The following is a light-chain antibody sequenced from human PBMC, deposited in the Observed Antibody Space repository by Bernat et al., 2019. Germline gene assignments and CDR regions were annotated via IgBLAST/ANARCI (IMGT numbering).Light chain of an antibody. J-gene: IGLJ3*02. CDR1: NSDVGAYDH. V-gene: IGLV2-23*02. CDR3: CSHAGLTIWV. CDR2: EVT. Sequence: QSALTQPASVSGSPGQSIAISCTGTNSDVGAYDHVSWYQQHPGKVPKLIIYEVTRRPSGVSNRFSGTKSGNTASLTISGLQADDEADYYCCSHAGLTIWVFGGGTRLTVL.